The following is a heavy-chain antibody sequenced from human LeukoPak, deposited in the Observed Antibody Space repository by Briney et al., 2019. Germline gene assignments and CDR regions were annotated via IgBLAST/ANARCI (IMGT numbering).Heavy chain of an antibody. J-gene: IGHJ4*02. CDR3: SEGLDY. Sequence: NPGGSLRLSCAASGFTFSYVWMSWVRQAPGKGLEWVGRIASTAHGRTTDYAASVKGRFTISRDDSKDTLYLQMNSLKTEDTAVYFCSEGLDYWGQGTLVTVSS. CDR1: GFTFSYVW. CDR2: IASTAHGRTT. V-gene: IGHV3-15*04.